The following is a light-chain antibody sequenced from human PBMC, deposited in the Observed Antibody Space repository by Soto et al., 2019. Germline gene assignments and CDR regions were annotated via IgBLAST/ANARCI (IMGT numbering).Light chain of an antibody. J-gene: IGKJ4*01. V-gene: IGKV3-15*01. CDR1: QDVSSN. Sequence: EMVVTQSPATLSVSPGERAPLSCRARQDVSSNLAWYQQKPGQAPSLLICGASTRATGTPARFSGSGSGTEVTLNISSLQSEDYAVYFCQQYILLPLTFGGGTKVEIK. CDR2: GAS. CDR3: QQYILLPLT.